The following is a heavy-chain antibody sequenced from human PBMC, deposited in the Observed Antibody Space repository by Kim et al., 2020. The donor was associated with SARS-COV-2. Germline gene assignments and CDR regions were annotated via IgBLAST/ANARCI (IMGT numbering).Heavy chain of an antibody. CDR3: ARGSDFWSGYYYYGMDV. V-gene: IGHV4-34*01. CDR2: INHSGST. D-gene: IGHD3-3*01. CDR1: GGSFSGYY. J-gene: IGHJ6*02. Sequence: SETLSLTCAVYGGSFSGYYWSWIRQPPGKGLEWIGEINHSGSTNYNPSLKSRVTISVDTSKNQFSLKLSSVTAADTAVYYCARGSDFWSGYYYYGMDVWGQGTAVTVSS.